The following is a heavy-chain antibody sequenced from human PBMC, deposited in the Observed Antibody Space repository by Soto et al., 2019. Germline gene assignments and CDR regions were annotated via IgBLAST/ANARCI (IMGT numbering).Heavy chain of an antibody. Sequence: QVQLVESGGGVVQPGRSLRLSCAASGFTFSSYGMHWVRQAPGKGLEWVAVISYDGSNKYYADSVKGRFTISRDNSKNTQYLQMNRLRAEDKAGYYCAKDSGYSYGTLFVWGQGTLVTVSS. V-gene: IGHV3-30*18. CDR2: ISYDGSNK. CDR3: AKDSGYSYGTLFV. D-gene: IGHD5-18*01. J-gene: IGHJ4*02. CDR1: GFTFSSYG.